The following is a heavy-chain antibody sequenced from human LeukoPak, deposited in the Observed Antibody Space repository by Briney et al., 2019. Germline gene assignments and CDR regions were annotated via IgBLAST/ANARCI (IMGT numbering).Heavy chain of an antibody. V-gene: IGHV3-30*18. CDR3: AKGGGLEWLLYIDY. Sequence: GRSLRLSCAASGFIFSSYGMHWVRQAPGKGLEWVAVISHDGSNKYYADSVKGRFTISRDNSKNTLYLQMNSLRPEDTAVYHCAKGGGLEWLLYIDYWGQGTLVTVSS. J-gene: IGHJ4*02. CDR1: GFIFSSYG. D-gene: IGHD3-3*01. CDR2: ISHDGSNK.